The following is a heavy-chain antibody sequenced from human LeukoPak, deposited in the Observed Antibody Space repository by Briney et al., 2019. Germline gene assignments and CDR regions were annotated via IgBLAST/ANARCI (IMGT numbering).Heavy chain of an antibody. CDR1: GFTFSSYA. CDR3: APAGYSSGWYFDY. CDR2: ISGSGGST. V-gene: IGHV3-23*01. D-gene: IGHD6-19*01. J-gene: IGHJ4*02. Sequence: GGSLRLSCAASGFTFSSYAMSWVRQAPGKGLEWVSAISGSGGSTYYADSVKGRFTISRDNSKNTLYLQMNSLRAEDTAVYYCAPAGYSSGWYFDYWGQGTLVTVSS.